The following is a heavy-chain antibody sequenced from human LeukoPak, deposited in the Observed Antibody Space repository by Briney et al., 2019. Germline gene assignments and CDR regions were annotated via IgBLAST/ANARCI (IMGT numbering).Heavy chain of an antibody. CDR1: GFTVSGNY. D-gene: IGHD4-23*01. CDR2: IYSGGST. J-gene: IGHJ1*01. Sequence: PGGSLRLSCAASGFTVSGNYMSWVRQAPGKGLEWLALIYSGGSTYYADFVKGRFTISRDNSKNTLYLQMSSLRAEDTAVYYCARGRWSGNSKWHFQHWGQGTLVTVSS. CDR3: ARGRWSGNSKWHFQH. V-gene: IGHV3-66*01.